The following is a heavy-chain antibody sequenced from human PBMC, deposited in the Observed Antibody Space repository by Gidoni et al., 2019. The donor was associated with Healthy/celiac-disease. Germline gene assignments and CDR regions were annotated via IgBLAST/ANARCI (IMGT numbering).Heavy chain of an antibody. J-gene: IGHJ4*02. CDR1: GGSISSGDYY. Sequence: QVQLQESGPGLVKPSQTLSLTCTVSGGSISSGDYYWRWIRQPPGKGLEWIGYIYYSGSTYYHPSLKSRVTISVDTSKTQFSLKLSAVTAADTAVYYCALRGGYCSSTSCYDYWGQGTLVTVSS. D-gene: IGHD2-2*01. V-gene: IGHV4-30-4*01. CDR2: IYYSGST. CDR3: ALRGGYCSSTSCYDY.